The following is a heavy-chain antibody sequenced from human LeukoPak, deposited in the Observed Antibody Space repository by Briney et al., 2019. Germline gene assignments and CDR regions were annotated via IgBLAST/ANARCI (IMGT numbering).Heavy chain of an antibody. Sequence: ASVKVSCKASGYTFPSYYMHWVRQAPGQGLEKMGIINPSGGSKSYAKKFKGRVTMTSNTSTSTVYMELSSLRSEDTAVYYCAREVSYYFDYWGQGTLVTVSS. CDR1: GYTFPSYY. CDR3: AREVSYYFDY. V-gene: IGHV1-46*01. CDR2: INPSGGSK. J-gene: IGHJ4*02.